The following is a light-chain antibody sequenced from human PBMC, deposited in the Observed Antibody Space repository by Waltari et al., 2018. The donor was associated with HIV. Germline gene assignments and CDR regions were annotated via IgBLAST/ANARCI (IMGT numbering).Light chain of an antibody. CDR3: QQSLSVPKT. CDR1: QSISNY. Sequence: DIQMTQSPSSLSASVGDRVTITCRASQSISNYLNWFQQKPGIAPKLLIYAASNLQSGVPSRFSGSGSGTDFTLTITSLQPDDFATYYCQQSLSVPKTFGQGTKVEIK. V-gene: IGKV1-39*01. J-gene: IGKJ1*01. CDR2: AAS.